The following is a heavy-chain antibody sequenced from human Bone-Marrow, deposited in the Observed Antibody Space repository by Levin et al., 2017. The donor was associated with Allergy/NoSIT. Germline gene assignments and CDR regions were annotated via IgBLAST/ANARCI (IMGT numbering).Heavy chain of an antibody. CDR2: IKSKTDGGTT. J-gene: IGHJ6*02. D-gene: IGHD4-17*01. V-gene: IGHV3-15*07. CDR3: TTRVATVTRHYYYYYGMDV. Sequence: GGSLRLSCAASGFTFSNAWMNWVRQAPGKGLEWVGRIKSKTDGGTTDYAAPVKGRFTISRDDSKNTLYLQMNSLKTEDTAVYYCTTRVATVTRHYYYYYGMDVWGQGTTVTVSS. CDR1: GFTFSNAW.